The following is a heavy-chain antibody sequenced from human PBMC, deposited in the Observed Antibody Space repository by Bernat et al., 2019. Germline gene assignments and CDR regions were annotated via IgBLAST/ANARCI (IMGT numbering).Heavy chain of an antibody. CDR1: GGSISSSY. CDR2: IYYSGST. Sequence: QVQLQESGPGLVKPSETLSLTCTVSGGSISSSYWGWIRQPPGKGLEWIAYIYYSGSTNYNPSLKSRATISVDTSKNQFSLKLISVTAADTAVYYCARRGDYVGGAFDIWGQGTMVTVSS. J-gene: IGHJ3*02. CDR3: ARRGDYVGGAFDI. D-gene: IGHD4-17*01. V-gene: IGHV4-59*01.